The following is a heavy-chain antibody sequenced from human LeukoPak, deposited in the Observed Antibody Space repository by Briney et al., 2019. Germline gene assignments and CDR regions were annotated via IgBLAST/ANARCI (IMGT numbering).Heavy chain of an antibody. V-gene: IGHV1-46*01. Sequence: ASVKVSCKASGYTFTSYYMHWVRQAPGQGLEWMGLINPTGGSTGYAQKFQGRVTMTRDMSTSTDYMELSRLRSDDTAVYYCARDHRGPDYVWGSYRYLGYAFDIWGQGTMVTVSS. CDR2: INPTGGST. CDR3: ARDHRGPDYVWGSYRYLGYAFDI. D-gene: IGHD3-16*02. J-gene: IGHJ3*02. CDR1: GYTFTSYY.